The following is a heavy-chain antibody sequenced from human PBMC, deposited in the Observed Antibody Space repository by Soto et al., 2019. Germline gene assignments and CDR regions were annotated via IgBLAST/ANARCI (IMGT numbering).Heavy chain of an antibody. CDR3: ARLNGYCVSTNCHGYYGMDV. V-gene: IGHV4-34*01. CDR1: GGSFIGYY. J-gene: IGHJ6*02. CDR2: INHSGST. D-gene: IGHD2-2*03. Sequence: SETLSLTCAVFGGSFIGYYWSWIRQPPGKGLEWIGEINHSGSTNYNPSLLSRVTISVDTSKNEFSLRLSSVTAADTAVYYCARLNGYCVSTNCHGYYGMDVWGQGTTVTVSS.